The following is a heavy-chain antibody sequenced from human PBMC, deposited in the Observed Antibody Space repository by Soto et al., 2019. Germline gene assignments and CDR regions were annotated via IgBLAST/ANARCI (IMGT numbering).Heavy chain of an antibody. CDR3: ARDHSGDFLHIDAFDI. J-gene: IGHJ3*02. V-gene: IGHV4-31*03. D-gene: IGHD2-21*02. CDR1: GGSISSGGYY. Sequence: SETLSLTCTVSGGSISSGGYYWSWIRQHPGKGLEWIGYIYYSGSTYYNPSLKSRVTISVDTSKNQFSLKLSSVTAADTAVYYCARDHSGDFLHIDAFDIWGQGTMVTVSS. CDR2: IYYSGST.